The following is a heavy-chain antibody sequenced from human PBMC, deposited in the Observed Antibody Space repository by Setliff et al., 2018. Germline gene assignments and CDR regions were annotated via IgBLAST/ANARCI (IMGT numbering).Heavy chain of an antibody. CDR3: ARQLYYYGTPGYFDY. D-gene: IGHD3-10*01. V-gene: IGHV4-30-4*08. CDR2: IYYSGNT. J-gene: IGHJ4*02. CDR1: GGSISSGDYY. Sequence: ASETLSLTCTVSGGSISSGDYYWTWIRQPPGKGLEWIGFIYYSGNTFYNPSLKSRLTISVDTSKNLFSLKLSSVTAADTAVYYCARQLYYYGTPGYFDYWGQGTLVTVSS.